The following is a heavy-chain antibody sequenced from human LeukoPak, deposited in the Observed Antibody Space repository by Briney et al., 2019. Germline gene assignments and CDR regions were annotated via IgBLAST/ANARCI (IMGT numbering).Heavy chain of an antibody. CDR3: ARGGFYCGSTSCYGKADAFDI. CDR1: GFTVSSNY. V-gene: IGHV3-53*01. D-gene: IGHD2-2*01. Sequence: GGSLRLSCAASGFTVSSNYISWVRQAPGKGLEWVSVIYSGGSTYYADSVKGRFTISRDNSKNTLYLQMNSLRAEDTAVYYCARGGFYCGSTSCYGKADAFDIWGQGTMVTVSS. J-gene: IGHJ3*02. CDR2: IYSGGST.